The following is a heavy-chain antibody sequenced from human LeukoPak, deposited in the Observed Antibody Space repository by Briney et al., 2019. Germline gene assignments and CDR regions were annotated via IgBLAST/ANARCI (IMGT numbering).Heavy chain of an antibody. V-gene: IGHV3-21*04. J-gene: IGHJ4*02. CDR2: ISSSSSYI. CDR1: GFTFSSYS. Sequence: NPGGSLRLSCAASGFTFSSYSMNWVRQAPGKGLEWVSSISSSSSYIYYADSVKGRFTISRDNSKNTLYLQMNSLRAEDTAVYYCAGSLTVTTQPFDYWGQGTLVTVSS. CDR3: AGSLTVTTQPFDY. D-gene: IGHD4-17*01.